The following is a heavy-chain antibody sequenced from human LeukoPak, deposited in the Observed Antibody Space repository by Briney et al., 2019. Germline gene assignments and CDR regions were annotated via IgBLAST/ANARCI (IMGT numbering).Heavy chain of an antibody. V-gene: IGHV4-59*01. CDR1: GGSISSYY. Sequence: PSETLSLTCTVSGGSISSYYWSWIRQPPGKGLEWIGYIYYSGSTNYNPSLKSRVTISVDTSKNQFSLKLSSVTAADTAVYYCARGNFRRYYDILTGYYRVFFDYWGQGTLVTVSS. CDR2: IYYSGST. J-gene: IGHJ4*02. D-gene: IGHD3-9*01. CDR3: ARGNFRRYYDILTGYYRVFFDY.